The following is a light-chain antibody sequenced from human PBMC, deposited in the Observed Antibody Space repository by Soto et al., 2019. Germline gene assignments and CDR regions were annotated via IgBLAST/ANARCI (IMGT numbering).Light chain of an antibody. Sequence: DIQMTQSPSSLSASVGDRVTITCRASQSISSYLNWYQQKPGKAPNLLIYAASSLQSGVPSRFSGSGSGTDFTLTISSLQPEDFATYYCQQSYSTLPWTFGQGTKVDIK. J-gene: IGKJ1*01. CDR2: AAS. CDR3: QQSYSTLPWT. V-gene: IGKV1-39*01. CDR1: QSISSY.